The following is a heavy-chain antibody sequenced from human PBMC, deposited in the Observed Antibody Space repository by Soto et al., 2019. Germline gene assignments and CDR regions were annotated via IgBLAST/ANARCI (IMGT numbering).Heavy chain of an antibody. V-gene: IGHV1-69*06. D-gene: IGHD2-21*01. CDR2: IIPLFGTA. CDR3: ARDASILWLVLAIDSFDI. CDR1: GGTFSSYA. J-gene: IGHJ3*02. Sequence: SVKVSGNASGGTFSSYAISWVRQAPGQGLEWTGGIIPLFGTANYAQKFQGRVTITADKSTSTAYMELSSLRSEDTAAYYCARDASILWLVLAIDSFDIWCQGTMFTVSS.